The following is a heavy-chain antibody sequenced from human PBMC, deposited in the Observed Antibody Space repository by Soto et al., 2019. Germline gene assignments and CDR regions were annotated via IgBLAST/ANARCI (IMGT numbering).Heavy chain of an antibody. Sequence: QVPLVQSGAEVKKPGASVKVSCKASGYTFTSYAMHWVRQAPGQRLEWMGWINAGNGNTKYSQKFQGRVTITRDTSASTAYMELSSLRSEDTAVYYCARVGGGYDYFDYWGQGTLVTVSS. CDR1: GYTFTSYA. D-gene: IGHD5-12*01. V-gene: IGHV1-3*01. CDR2: INAGNGNT. J-gene: IGHJ4*02. CDR3: ARVGGGYDYFDY.